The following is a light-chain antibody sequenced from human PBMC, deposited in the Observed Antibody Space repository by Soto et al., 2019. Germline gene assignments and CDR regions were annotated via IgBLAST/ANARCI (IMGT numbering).Light chain of an antibody. V-gene: IGLV2-14*01. Sequence: QSALTQPASVSGSPGQSITISCTGTSSDVGGYNYVSWYQQHPGKVPKLMIYEVNNRPSGVSNRFSGSKSGNTASLTISGLQAEDEADYYCSSYTSSSTLVFGGGTQLTVL. CDR3: SSYTSSSTLV. J-gene: IGLJ7*01. CDR2: EVN. CDR1: SSDVGGYNY.